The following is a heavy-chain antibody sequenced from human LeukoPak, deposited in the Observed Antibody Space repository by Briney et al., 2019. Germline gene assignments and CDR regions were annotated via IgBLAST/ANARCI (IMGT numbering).Heavy chain of an antibody. CDR3: ARADHYDFWSGYYDY. CDR2: IYYSGST. D-gene: IGHD3-3*01. V-gene: IGHV4-59*01. CDR1: GGSISSYY. J-gene: IGHJ4*02. Sequence: SETLSLTCTVSGGSISSYYWSWIRQPPGKGLEWIGYIYYSGSTNYNPSLKSRVTISVDTSKNQFSLKLSSVTAADTAVYYCARADHYDFWSGYYDYWGQGTLVTVSS.